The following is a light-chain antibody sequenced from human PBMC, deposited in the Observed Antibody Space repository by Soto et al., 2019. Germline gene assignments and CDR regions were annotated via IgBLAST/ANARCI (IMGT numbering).Light chain of an antibody. V-gene: IGLV2-14*03. CDR3: CSYTISSTSVE. J-gene: IGLJ2*01. CDR2: DVS. CDR1: SSDVGGYNY. Sequence: QSALTQPASVSGSPGQSITISCTGTSSDVGGYNYVSWYQHHPGKAPKLMIYDVSYRPSGVSNRFSGSKSDNTASLTISGLQAEDEADDYCCSYTISSTSVELGGGTKRTFL.